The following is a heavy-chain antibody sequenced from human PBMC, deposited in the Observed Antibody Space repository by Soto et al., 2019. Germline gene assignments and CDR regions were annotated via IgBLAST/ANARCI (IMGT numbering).Heavy chain of an antibody. CDR2: IIPVVGTP. D-gene: IGHD3-9*01. CDR1: GGTFSSYA. CDR3: AREDILSSIYFGMDV. J-gene: IGHJ6*02. V-gene: IGHV1-69*13. Sequence: ASVKASCKASGGTFSSYAISWARQAPGRGLGCMGGIIPVVGTPNYAQKFQGRVTVTAGETTCTVYMELSSLISEDTAVFYCAREDILSSIYFGMDVWGQGTTVTVS.